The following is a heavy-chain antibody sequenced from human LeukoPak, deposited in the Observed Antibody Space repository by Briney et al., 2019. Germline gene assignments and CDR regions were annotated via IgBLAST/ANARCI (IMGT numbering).Heavy chain of an antibody. D-gene: IGHD4-11*01. V-gene: IGHV3-9*01. CDR3: ARANSNYFDY. Sequence: GGSLRLSCAASGFTFDDYAMHWVRQAPGKGLEWVSGISWNSGTIGYADSVKGRFTISRDNAKNSLYLQMNSLRAEDTALYYCARANSNYFDYWGQGTLVTVSS. CDR1: GFTFDDYA. J-gene: IGHJ4*02. CDR2: ISWNSGTI.